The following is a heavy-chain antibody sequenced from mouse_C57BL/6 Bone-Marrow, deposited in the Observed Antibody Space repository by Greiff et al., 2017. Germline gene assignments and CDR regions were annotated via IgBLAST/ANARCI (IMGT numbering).Heavy chain of an antibody. D-gene: IGHD1-1*02. V-gene: IGHV5-6*01. CDR1: GFTFSSYG. CDR3: SSRGRRGYFDV. J-gene: IGHJ1*03. Sequence: EVQVVESGGDLVKPGGSLKLSCAASGFTFSSYGMSWVRQTPDQRLEWVATISSGGSYTYYPDSVKGRFTISRDNAKNTLYLQMSSLKSVDTAKYYFSSRGRRGYFDVWGTGTTVTVSS. CDR2: ISSGGSYT.